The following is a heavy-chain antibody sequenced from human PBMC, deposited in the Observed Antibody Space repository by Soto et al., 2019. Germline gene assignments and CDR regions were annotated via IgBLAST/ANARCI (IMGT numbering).Heavy chain of an antibody. Sequence: GASVKVCCKDSGYTFASYGMSWVRQDPGQGLEWMGWISAYNGNTNYAQKLQGRVTMTTDTSTSTAYMELRSLRSDDTAVYYCASGDGSGWNWYAFDIWGQGTMVTVSS. CDR3: ASGDGSGWNWYAFDI. D-gene: IGHD6-19*01. V-gene: IGHV1-18*01. CDR2: ISAYNGNT. J-gene: IGHJ3*02. CDR1: GYTFASYG.